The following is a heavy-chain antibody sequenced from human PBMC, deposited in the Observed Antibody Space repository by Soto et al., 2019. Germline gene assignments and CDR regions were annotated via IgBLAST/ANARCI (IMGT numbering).Heavy chain of an antibody. J-gene: IGHJ4*02. CDR1: GFTFSAHG. V-gene: IGHV3-33*01. Sequence: QVQLVESGGGVVQPGRSLRLSCGVYGFTFSAHGMHWVRQAPGKGLEWVAVIWYDGGTKYHADSVEGRFTISRDNSKNILYLQMGGLSAEDTAMYYCAREGGGGSARYFDYWGQGTPVTVSS. CDR3: AREGGGGSARYFDY. D-gene: IGHD6-25*01. CDR2: IWYDGGTK.